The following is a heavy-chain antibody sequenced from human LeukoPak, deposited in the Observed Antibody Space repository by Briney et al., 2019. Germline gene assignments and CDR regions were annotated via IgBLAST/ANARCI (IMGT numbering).Heavy chain of an antibody. CDR2: IYHSGST. J-gene: IGHJ3*02. CDR3: ARVTVTTSFDI. CDR1: GVSISSGGYS. D-gene: IGHD4-17*01. V-gene: IGHV4-30-2*01. Sequence: TTSETLSLTCAVSGVSISSGGYSWSWLRQPPGKGLEWIGYIYHSGSTYYNPSLKRQLTIPVDRPKNPFSLKLCSVTAADTAVYYCARVTVTTSFDIWGQGTIVTVSS.